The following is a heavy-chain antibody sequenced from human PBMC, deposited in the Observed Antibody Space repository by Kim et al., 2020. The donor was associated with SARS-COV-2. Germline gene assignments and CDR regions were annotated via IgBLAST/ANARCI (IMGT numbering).Heavy chain of an antibody. Sequence: SVKVSCKASGGTFSSYAISWVRQAPGQGLEWMGRIIPILGIANYAQKFQGRVTITADKSTSTAYMELSSLRSEDTAVYYCASPRGYSGYDYPAEFDYWGQGTLVTVSS. J-gene: IGHJ4*02. CDR2: IIPILGIA. CDR1: GGTFSSYA. D-gene: IGHD5-12*01. V-gene: IGHV1-69*04. CDR3: ASPRGYSGYDYPAEFDY.